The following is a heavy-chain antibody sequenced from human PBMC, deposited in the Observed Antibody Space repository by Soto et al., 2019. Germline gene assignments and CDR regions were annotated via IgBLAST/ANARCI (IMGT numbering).Heavy chain of an antibody. D-gene: IGHD3-9*01. V-gene: IGHV1-2*04. J-gene: IGHJ6*02. CDR2: INPNSGGT. CDR3: AAASRRPDYDILTGDYYYYGMDV. CDR1: GYTFTGYY. Sequence: ASMKVSCKASGYTFTGYYMHWVRQAPGQGLEWMGWINPNSGGTNYAQKFQGWVTMTRDTSTSTAYMELSRLRSDDTAVYYCAAASRRPDYDILTGDYYYYGMDVWGQGTTVTVSS.